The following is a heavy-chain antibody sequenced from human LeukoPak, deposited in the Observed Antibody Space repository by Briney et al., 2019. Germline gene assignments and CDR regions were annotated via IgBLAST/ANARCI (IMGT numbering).Heavy chain of an antibody. CDR3: ARGLPGRDAFDV. V-gene: IGHV4-59*13. CDR1: GGSISSFY. CDR2: VFYSGNT. Sequence: SQTLSLTCTVSGGSISSFYWNWIRQPPGKGLEWVGYVFYSGNTNYNPSLGSRVTISEDTSKNQFSLNLNSLTAADTAVYYCARGLPGRDAFDVWGQGTVVTVSS. J-gene: IGHJ3*01. D-gene: IGHD3-16*01.